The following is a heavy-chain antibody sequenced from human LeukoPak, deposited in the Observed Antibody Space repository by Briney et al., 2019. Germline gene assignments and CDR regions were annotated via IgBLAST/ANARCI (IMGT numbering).Heavy chain of an antibody. D-gene: IGHD6-19*01. V-gene: IGHV3-30*18. J-gene: IGHJ4*02. CDR3: AKDAGYSSGWTLLYDY. Sequence: GGSLRLSCAASGFTFSSYGMHWVRQAPGKGLEWVAVISYDRSNKYYADSVKGRFTISRDNSKNTLYLQMNSLRAEDTAVYFCAKDAGYSSGWTLLYDYWGQGTLVTVSS. CDR2: ISYDRSNK. CDR1: GFTFSSYG.